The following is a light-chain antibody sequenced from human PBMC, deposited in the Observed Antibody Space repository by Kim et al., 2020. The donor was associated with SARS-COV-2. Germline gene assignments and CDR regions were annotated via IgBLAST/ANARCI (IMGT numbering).Light chain of an antibody. CDR2: GRN. V-gene: IGLV3-19*01. Sequence: VALGQTVRITCQGDSLRSYYATWYQQKPRQAPVLVIYGRNNRPSGIPDRFSGSTSGNTASLTISGAQAGDEADFYCQSRDSGGNVVFGGGTKVTVL. J-gene: IGLJ2*01. CDR1: SLRSYY. CDR3: QSRDSGGNVV.